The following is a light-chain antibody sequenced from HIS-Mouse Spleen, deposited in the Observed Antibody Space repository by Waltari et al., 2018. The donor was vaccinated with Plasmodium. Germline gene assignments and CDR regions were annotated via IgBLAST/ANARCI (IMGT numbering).Light chain of an antibody. Sequence: EIVMTQSPPTLSVSQGERATLSCRASQSVSSNLAWYQQKPGQAPRLLIYGASTRATGIPARFSGSGSGTEFTLTISSLQSEDFAVYYCQQYNNWSFTFGPGTKVDIK. V-gene: IGKV3-15*01. CDR3: QQYNNWSFT. CDR1: QSVSSN. J-gene: IGKJ3*01. CDR2: GAS.